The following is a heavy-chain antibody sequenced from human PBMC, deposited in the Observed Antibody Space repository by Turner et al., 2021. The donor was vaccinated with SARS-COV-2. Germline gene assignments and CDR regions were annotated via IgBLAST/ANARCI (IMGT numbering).Heavy chain of an antibody. CDR2: ISSSSSYI. CDR3: ARGDDFWSGYYHYGMDV. CDR1: GGSISSSS. V-gene: IGHV3-21*01. D-gene: IGHD3-3*01. Sequence: LQLQESGPGLVKPSETLSLTCTVSGGSISSSSYYWGWIRQPPGKGLEWVSSISSSSSYIYYADSVKGRFTISRDNAKNSLYLQMNSLRAEDTAVYYCARGDDFWSGYYHYGMDVWGQGTTVTVSS. J-gene: IGHJ6*02.